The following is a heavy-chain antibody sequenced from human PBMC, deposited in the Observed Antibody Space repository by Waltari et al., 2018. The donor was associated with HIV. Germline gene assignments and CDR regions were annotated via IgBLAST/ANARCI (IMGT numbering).Heavy chain of an antibody. CDR3: ASGYSSSWRSDYYYYGMDV. J-gene: IGHJ6*02. V-gene: IGHV3-74*01. Sequence: EVQLVESGGGLVQPGGSLRLSCAASGFTFSSYWMHWVRQAPGKGRVWGSRINSDGSSTSYADAVKGRFTISRDNAKNTLYLQMNSLRAEDTAVYYCASGYSSSWRSDYYYYGMDVWGQGTTVTVSS. CDR2: INSDGSST. D-gene: IGHD6-13*01. CDR1: GFTFSSYW.